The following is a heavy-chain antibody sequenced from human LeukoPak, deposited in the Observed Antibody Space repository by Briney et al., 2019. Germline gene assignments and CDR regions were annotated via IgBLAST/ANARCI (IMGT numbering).Heavy chain of an antibody. CDR2: ISHDVKTT. J-gene: IGHJ4*02. CDR1: GFSFSDSV. V-gene: IGHV3-30*04. D-gene: IGHD5/OR15-5a*01. CDR3: VRDMSTADLDH. Sequence: GKSLRLSCVASGFSFSDSVIHWVRQAPGKGLEWVAVISHDVKTTYYADSAKGRFTMSRDNAKNTLYLQMDSLRAEDTAVYYCVRDMSTADLDHWGLGTLVTVFS.